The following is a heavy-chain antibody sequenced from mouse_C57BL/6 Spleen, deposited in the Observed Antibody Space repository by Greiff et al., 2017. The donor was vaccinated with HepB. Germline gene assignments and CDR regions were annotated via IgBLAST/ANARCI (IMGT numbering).Heavy chain of an antibody. V-gene: IGHV5-9-1*02. J-gene: IGHJ3*01. CDR3: TREGYYDYDGSWFAY. CDR2: ISSGGDYI. D-gene: IGHD2-4*01. Sequence: DVMLVESGEGLVKPGGSLKLSCAASGFTFSSYAMSWVRQTPEKRLEWVAYISSGGDYIYYADTVKGRFTISRDNARNTLYLQMSSLKSEDTAMYYCTREGYYDYDGSWFAYWGQGTLVTVSA. CDR1: GFTFSSYA.